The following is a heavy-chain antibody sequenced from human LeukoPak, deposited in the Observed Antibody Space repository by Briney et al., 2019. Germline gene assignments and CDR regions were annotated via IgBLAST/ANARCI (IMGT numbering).Heavy chain of an antibody. Sequence: SQTLSLTCTVSGGSISSGSYYWSWIRQPAGKGLEWIGRIYSSGSTNYNPSLKSRVTISVDTSKNQFSLKLSSVTAADTAVYYCARYGYYMDVWGKGTTVTVSS. CDR3: ARYGYYMDV. V-gene: IGHV4-61*02. CDR2: IYSSGST. J-gene: IGHJ6*03. D-gene: IGHD3-10*01. CDR1: GGSISSGSYY.